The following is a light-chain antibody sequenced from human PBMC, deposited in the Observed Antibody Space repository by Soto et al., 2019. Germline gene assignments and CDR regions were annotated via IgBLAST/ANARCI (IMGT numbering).Light chain of an antibody. Sequence: QSALTQPPSASGSPGQSVTISCTGTSSDVGGYNYVSWYQQYPGRAAKLMIYEVTKRPSGVPDRFSGSKSGNTASLTVSGLHAEDEADYYCSSYAASNNFYFVFGGGTKLTVL. CDR2: EVT. CDR3: SSYAASNNFYFV. V-gene: IGLV2-8*01. CDR1: SSDVGGYNY. J-gene: IGLJ3*02.